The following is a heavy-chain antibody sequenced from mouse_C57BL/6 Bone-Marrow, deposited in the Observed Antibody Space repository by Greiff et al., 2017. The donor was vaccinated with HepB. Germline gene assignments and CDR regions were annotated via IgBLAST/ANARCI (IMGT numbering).Heavy chain of an antibody. D-gene: IGHD3-2*02. J-gene: IGHJ2*01. Sequence: QVQLQQPGAELVKPGASVKLSCKASGYTFTSYWMHWVKQRPGQGLEWIGMIHPNSGSTNYNEKFKSKATLTVDKSSSTAYMQLSSLTSEDAAVYYCVGDSSGYVNFDYWGQGTTLTVSS. CDR3: VGDSSGYVNFDY. CDR2: IHPNSGST. V-gene: IGHV1-64*01. CDR1: GYTFTSYW.